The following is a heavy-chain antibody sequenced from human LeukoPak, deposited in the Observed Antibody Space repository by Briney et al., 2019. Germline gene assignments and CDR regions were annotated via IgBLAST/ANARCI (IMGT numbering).Heavy chain of an antibody. Sequence: PGGSLRLSCAASGFPFSSYDMHWVRQATGKGLEWVSAIGTAGDTYYPGSVKGRFTISRENAKNSLYLQMNSLRAGDTAVYYCARGGGYSYGSAFDIWGQGTMVTVSS. CDR3: ARGGGYSYGSAFDI. D-gene: IGHD5-18*01. V-gene: IGHV3-13*01. CDR2: IGTAGDT. CDR1: GFPFSSYD. J-gene: IGHJ3*02.